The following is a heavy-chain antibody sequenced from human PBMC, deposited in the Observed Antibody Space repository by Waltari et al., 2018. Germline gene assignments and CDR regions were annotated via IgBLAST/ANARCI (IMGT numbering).Heavy chain of an antibody. V-gene: IGHV3-48*03. CDR3: AIHYGSGSYYKDY. CDR1: GFTFSSYD. CDR2: ISSSGSTI. Sequence: EVQLVESGGGSVQPGGSLRLSCAASGFTFSSYDMNWVRQAPGKGLAWVSYISSSGSTIYYADSVKGRFTISRDNAKNSLYLQMNSLRAEDTAVYYCAIHYGSGSYYKDYWGQGTLVTVSS. J-gene: IGHJ4*02. D-gene: IGHD3-10*01.